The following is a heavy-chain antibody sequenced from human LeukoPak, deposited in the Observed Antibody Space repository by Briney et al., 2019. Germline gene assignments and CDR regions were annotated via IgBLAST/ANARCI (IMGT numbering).Heavy chain of an antibody. V-gene: IGHV1-18*01. CDR2: ISAYNGNT. D-gene: IGHD2-2*01. CDR1: GYTFTSYD. J-gene: IGHJ4*02. Sequence: ASVKVSCKASGYTFTSYDINWVRQAPGQGLEWMGWISAYNGNTNYAQKLQGRVTMTTDTSTSTAYMELRSLRSDDTAVYYCARVLAVVPAAGHFDYWGQGTLVTVSS. CDR3: ARVLAVVPAAGHFDY.